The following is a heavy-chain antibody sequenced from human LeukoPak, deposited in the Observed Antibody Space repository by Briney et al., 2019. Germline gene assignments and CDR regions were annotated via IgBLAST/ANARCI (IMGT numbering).Heavy chain of an antibody. V-gene: IGHV4-59*08. CDR1: GGSISSYY. CDR2: IYYSGST. Sequence: TSETLSLTCTVSGGSISSYYWSWIRQPPGKGPEWIGYIYYSGSTNYNPSLKSRVTISVDTSKNQFSLKLSSVTAADTAVYYCARAQLSAFDIWGQGTMVTVSS. CDR3: ARAQLSAFDI. J-gene: IGHJ3*02. D-gene: IGHD5-18*01.